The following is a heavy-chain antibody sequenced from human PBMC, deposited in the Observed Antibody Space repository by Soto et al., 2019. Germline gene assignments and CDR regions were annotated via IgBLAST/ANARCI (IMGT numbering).Heavy chain of an antibody. CDR1: GFTFGSNG. J-gene: IGHJ4*02. V-gene: IGHV3-33*01. CDR3: ARFNGGDPSGYFDY. D-gene: IGHD3-22*01. Sequence: PGGSLRLSCAASGFTFGSNGMHWARQAPGKGLEWVAVIWFDGSKEYYVDSVKGRFTISRDNSKDTLYLQMNSLRTDDSAVYYCARFNGGDPSGYFDYWGQGTLVTVSS. CDR2: IWFDGSKE.